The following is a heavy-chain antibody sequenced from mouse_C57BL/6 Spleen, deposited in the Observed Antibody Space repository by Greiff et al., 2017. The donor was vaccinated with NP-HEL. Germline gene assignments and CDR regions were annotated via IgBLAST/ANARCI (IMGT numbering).Heavy chain of an antibody. D-gene: IGHD1-1*01. CDR1: GYTFTSYG. J-gene: IGHJ1*03. Sequence: QVQLQQSGAELARPGASVKLSCKASGYTFTSYGISWVKQRTGQGLEWIGEIYPRSGNTYYNEKFKGKATLTADKSSSTAYMELRSLTSEDSAVYFCARGSTTVPHWYFDVWGTGTTVTVSS. CDR2: IYPRSGNT. CDR3: ARGSTTVPHWYFDV. V-gene: IGHV1-81*01.